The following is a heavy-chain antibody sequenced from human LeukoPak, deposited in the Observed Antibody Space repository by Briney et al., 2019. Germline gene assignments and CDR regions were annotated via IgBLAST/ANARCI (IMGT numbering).Heavy chain of an antibody. Sequence: ASVKVSCKASGGTFSSYTISWVRQAPGQGLEWMGRIIPILGTANYAQKFQGRVTITADKSTSTAYMELSSLRSEDTAVYYCARSEEMATIDYWGQGTLVTVSS. V-gene: IGHV1-69*08. CDR1: GGTFSSYT. CDR3: ARSEEMATIDY. D-gene: IGHD5-24*01. CDR2: IIPILGTA. J-gene: IGHJ4*02.